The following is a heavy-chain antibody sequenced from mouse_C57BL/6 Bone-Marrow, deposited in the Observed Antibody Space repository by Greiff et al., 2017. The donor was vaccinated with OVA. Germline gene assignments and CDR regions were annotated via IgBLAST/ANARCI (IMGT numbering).Heavy chain of an antibody. CDR2: ISSGGGYT. Sequence: EVQGVESGGDLVKPGGSLKLSCAASGFTFSSYGMSWVRQTPDKRLEWVATISSGGGYTYYPDRVKGRFTFSGDNAKNTPYLQMSSLKSEDTAMYYCATYYGSSYGYFEVWGTGTTVTVSS. CDR1: GFTFSSYG. CDR3: ATYYGSSYGYFEV. J-gene: IGHJ1*03. D-gene: IGHD1-1*01. V-gene: IGHV5-6*01.